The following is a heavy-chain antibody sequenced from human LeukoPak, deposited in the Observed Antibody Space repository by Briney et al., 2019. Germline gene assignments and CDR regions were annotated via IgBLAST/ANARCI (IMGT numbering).Heavy chain of an antibody. D-gene: IGHD6-13*01. Sequence: PGRSLRLSCAASGFTFSSYGMHWVRQAPGKGLEWVAVISYDGSNKYYADSVKGRFTISRDNSKNTLYLQMNSLRAEDTAVYYCAKDGSSSRSYFDYWGQGTLVTVSS. CDR3: AKDGSSSRSYFDY. J-gene: IGHJ4*02. CDR2: ISYDGSNK. CDR1: GFTFSSYG. V-gene: IGHV3-30*18.